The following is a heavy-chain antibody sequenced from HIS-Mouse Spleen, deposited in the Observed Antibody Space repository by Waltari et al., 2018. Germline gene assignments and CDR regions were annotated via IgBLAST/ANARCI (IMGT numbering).Heavy chain of an antibody. CDR1: GYTFTGYY. CDR2: INPNSGGT. Sequence: QVQLVQSGAEVKKPGASVKVSCQASGYTFTGYYIHWVRQAPGQGLEWMGWINPNSGGTNYEQKFQGRVTMTRDTSISTAYMELSRLRSDDTAVYYCARGAGDWYFDLWGRGTLVTVSS. J-gene: IGHJ2*01. D-gene: IGHD6-19*01. V-gene: IGHV1-2*02. CDR3: ARGAGDWYFDL.